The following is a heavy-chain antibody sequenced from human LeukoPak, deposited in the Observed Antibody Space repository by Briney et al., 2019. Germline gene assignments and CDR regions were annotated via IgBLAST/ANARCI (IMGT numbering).Heavy chain of an antibody. J-gene: IGHJ4*02. CDR3: ARDDSNIVATTKALDY. Sequence: GGSLRLSCAASGFTFSSYAMSWVRQAPGQGLEWVSVISDSGGSTYYADSVKGRFTISRDNSKDTLYLQMDSLRAEDTAVYFCARDDSNIVATTKALDYWGPGTLVTVSS. D-gene: IGHD5-12*01. CDR2: ISDSGGST. CDR1: GFTFSSYA. V-gene: IGHV3-23*01.